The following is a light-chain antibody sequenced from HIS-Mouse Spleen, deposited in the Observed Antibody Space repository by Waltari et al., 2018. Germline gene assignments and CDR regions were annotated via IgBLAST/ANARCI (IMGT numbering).Light chain of an antibody. Sequence: EIVMTQSPATLSVSPGERATLSGRASQSVSSNLAWYQQKPGQAPRLLLYGASTRATGIPARFSGSGSGTEFTLTISSMQSEDFAVYYGQQYNNWWTFGQGPKVEIK. CDR2: GAS. CDR3: QQYNNWWT. CDR1: QSVSSN. V-gene: IGKV3-15*01. J-gene: IGKJ1*01.